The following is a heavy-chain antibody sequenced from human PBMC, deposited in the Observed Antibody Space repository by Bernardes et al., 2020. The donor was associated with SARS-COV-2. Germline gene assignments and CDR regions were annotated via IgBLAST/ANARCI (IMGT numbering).Heavy chain of an antibody. Sequence: GSLRLSCAASGFTFSTYWMHWVRQAPGKGLVWVSRINSDGSSTTYADSVKGRFTISRDNAKNTLYLQMNGLRSEDTAVYYCAGGETTVTPPGGYWGQGTLVTVSS. J-gene: IGHJ4*02. CDR2: INSDGSST. CDR3: AGGETTVTPPGGY. V-gene: IGHV3-74*01. CDR1: GFTFSTYW. D-gene: IGHD4-4*01.